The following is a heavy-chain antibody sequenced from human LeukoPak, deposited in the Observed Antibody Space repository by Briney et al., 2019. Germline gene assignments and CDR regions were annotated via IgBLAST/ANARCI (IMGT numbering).Heavy chain of an antibody. CDR1: GXTFSGYW. CDR2: TNRDDSDT. CDR3: AAYDSSGYSSKYFQH. J-gene: IGHJ1*01. V-gene: IGHV3-74*01. D-gene: IGHD3-22*01. Sequence: GGSLRLSCAASGXTFSGYWMHWVRQAPGKGLVWVSRTNRDDSDTSYADSVKGRSTISRDNAKNTLYLQINSLRAEDTAVYYCAAYDSSGYSSKYFQHWGQGTLVTVSS.